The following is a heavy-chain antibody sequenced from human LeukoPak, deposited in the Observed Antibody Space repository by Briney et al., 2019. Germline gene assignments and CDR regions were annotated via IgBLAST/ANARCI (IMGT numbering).Heavy chain of an antibody. CDR2: INQDGSKK. CDR3: ARDGRYCRSWYEFEY. Sequence: GGSLRLFCEASGFSFKNYWMNLVPQAPGKGLEWVANINQDGSKKHFVGSVEGRFTISRDNAKNSLYLQMNSLRAEDTAVYYCARDGRYCRSWYEFEYWGQGTLVTVSS. V-gene: IGHV3-7*04. J-gene: IGHJ4*02. D-gene: IGHD6-13*01. CDR1: GFSFKNYW.